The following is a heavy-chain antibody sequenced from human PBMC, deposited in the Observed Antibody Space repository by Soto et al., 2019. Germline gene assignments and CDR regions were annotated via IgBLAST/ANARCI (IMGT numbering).Heavy chain of an antibody. J-gene: IGHJ4*02. D-gene: IGHD2-15*01. Sequence: SETLSLTCTVSGGSISGSYWSWVRQTPGKVLEWVGYIHYSGSTNYNPSLKSRVTMSVDSSKNQFSLQLSSVTAADTAVYFCTKYRRTDAEGYSFDYWGQGALVTSPQ. CDR2: IHYSGST. CDR1: GGSISGSY. CDR3: TKYRRTDAEGYSFDY. V-gene: IGHV4-59*01.